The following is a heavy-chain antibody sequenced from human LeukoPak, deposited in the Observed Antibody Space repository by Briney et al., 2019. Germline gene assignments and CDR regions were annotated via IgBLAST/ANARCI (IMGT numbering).Heavy chain of an antibody. J-gene: IGHJ4*02. Sequence: PGGSLRLSCAASGFTFSHFWMSWVRQAPGKGLEWVAYIKKTGSETYYVDSVKVRFTITRDNTRNSLFLQMYSLRAEDTAVYFCAREDGYCSGGNCYSYFDSWGQGTLVTVSS. CDR2: IKKTGSET. D-gene: IGHD2-15*01. CDR3: AREDGYCSGGNCYSYFDS. V-gene: IGHV3-7*01. CDR1: GFTFSHFW.